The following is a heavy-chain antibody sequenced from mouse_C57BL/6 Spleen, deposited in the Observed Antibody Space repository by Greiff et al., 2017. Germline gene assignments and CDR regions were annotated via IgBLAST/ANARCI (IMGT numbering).Heavy chain of an antibody. CDR1: GYTFTSYW. Sequence: VQLQQPGAELVKPGASVKLSCKASGYTFTSYWMQWVKQRPGQGLEWIGEIDPSDSYTNYNQKFKGKATLTVDTSSSTAYMQLSSLTSEDSAVYYCAGGSNPAWFAYWGQGTLVTVSA. CDR3: AGGSNPAWFAY. D-gene: IGHD1-1*01. V-gene: IGHV1-50*01. CDR2: IDPSDSYT. J-gene: IGHJ3*01.